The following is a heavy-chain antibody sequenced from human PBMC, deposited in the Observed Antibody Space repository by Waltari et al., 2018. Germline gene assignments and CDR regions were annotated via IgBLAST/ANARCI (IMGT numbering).Heavy chain of an antibody. CDR2: SSWDSGSR. D-gene: IGHD3-22*01. J-gene: IGHJ4*02. CDR3: TRGPRGHHYDSSGYTPFDY. Sequence: EVQLVESGGGLVQPGRSLRLSCAASGFNFDDYALHWVRQAPGKGREWVSGSSWDSGSRGYADSVKGRFTISRDNAKNSLYLQMNSLRAEDTAVYYCTRGPRGHHYDSSGYTPFDYWGQGTLVTVSS. CDR1: GFNFDDYA. V-gene: IGHV3-9*01.